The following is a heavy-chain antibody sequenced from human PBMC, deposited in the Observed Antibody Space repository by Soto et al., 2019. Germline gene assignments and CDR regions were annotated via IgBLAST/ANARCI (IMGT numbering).Heavy chain of an antibody. CDR3: AKVDYDFWSGYLDY. Sequence: GGSLRHSCAASGFTFSNNGIHWVRQAPGKGLEWVAVISYDGSNKYYADSVKGRFTISRDNSKNTLNLQMNSLRAEDTSLYYCAKVDYDFWSGYLDYWGQGTLVTVS. J-gene: IGHJ4*02. CDR2: ISYDGSNK. D-gene: IGHD3-3*01. CDR1: GFTFSNNG. V-gene: IGHV3-30*18.